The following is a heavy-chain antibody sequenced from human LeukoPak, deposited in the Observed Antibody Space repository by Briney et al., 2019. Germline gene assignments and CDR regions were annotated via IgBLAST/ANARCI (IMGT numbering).Heavy chain of an antibody. CDR1: GFTVSSYY. D-gene: IGHD6-13*01. J-gene: IGHJ4*02. CDR3: ARDFVTSSWLGY. Sequence: PGGPLRLSCAASGFTVSSYYMSWVRQAPGKGLEWVSVIYSGGSTYYADSVKGRFTISRDNSKNTLYLEMNSLRAEDTAVYYCARDFVTSSWLGYWGQGTLVTVSS. V-gene: IGHV3-53*01. CDR2: IYSGGST.